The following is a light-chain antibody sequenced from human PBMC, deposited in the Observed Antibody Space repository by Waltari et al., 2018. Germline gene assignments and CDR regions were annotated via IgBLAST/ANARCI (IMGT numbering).Light chain of an antibody. Sequence: QSALTQPASVSGSPGQSITISCTGTSSAICDYIYFSWYQQHPGKAPKLMIYDVSNRPSGVSNRFSGSKSGNTASLTISGLQAEDEADYYCSSYTTSSTVVFGGGTKLTVL. CDR2: DVS. J-gene: IGLJ2*01. V-gene: IGLV2-14*03. CDR1: SSAICDYIY. CDR3: SSYTTSSTVV.